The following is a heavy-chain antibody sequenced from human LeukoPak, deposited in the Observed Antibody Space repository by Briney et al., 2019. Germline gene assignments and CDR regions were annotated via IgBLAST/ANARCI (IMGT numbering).Heavy chain of an antibody. Sequence: PGGSLRLSRAASGFTFSSYWMSWVRQAPGKGLEWVANIKQDGSEKYYVDSVKGRFTISRDNAKNSLYLQMNSLRAEDTAVYYCASLYRGYSGCLYYYYYMDVWGKGTTVTVSS. CDR2: IKQDGSEK. V-gene: IGHV3-7*01. CDR1: GFTFSSYW. CDR3: ASLYRGYSGCLYYYYYMDV. D-gene: IGHD5-12*01. J-gene: IGHJ6*03.